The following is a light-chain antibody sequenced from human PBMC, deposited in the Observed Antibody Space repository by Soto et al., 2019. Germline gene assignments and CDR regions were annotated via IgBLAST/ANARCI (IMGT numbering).Light chain of an antibody. CDR1: QSVSSSY. CDR3: QQYGNSPPKT. Sequence: EIVLTQSPGTLSLSPGEGATLSCRASQSVSSSYLAWYQQKPGQAPRLLIYGASSRATGIPDRFSGSGSGTDFTLTISRLEPEDFAVYYCQQYGNSPPKTFGQGTRWIS. V-gene: IGKV3-20*01. CDR2: GAS. J-gene: IGKJ1*01.